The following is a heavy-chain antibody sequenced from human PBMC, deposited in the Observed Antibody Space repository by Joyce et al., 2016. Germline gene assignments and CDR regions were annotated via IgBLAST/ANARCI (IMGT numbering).Heavy chain of an antibody. J-gene: IGHJ4*02. CDR2: ISYDGSSK. V-gene: IGHV3-30*03. CDR3: ARDPRIGVVPAASYFDY. CDR1: GFIFSNYG. D-gene: IGHD2-2*01. Sequence: QVQLVESGGGVVQPGRSLRLSCAASGFIFSNYGMQGVRQAPGKGLEVVAVISYDGSSKYYADSMKCRFTISKDNSKNTLYLQMNSLRAEDTAVFFCARDPRIGVVPAASYFDYWGQGTLVTVSS.